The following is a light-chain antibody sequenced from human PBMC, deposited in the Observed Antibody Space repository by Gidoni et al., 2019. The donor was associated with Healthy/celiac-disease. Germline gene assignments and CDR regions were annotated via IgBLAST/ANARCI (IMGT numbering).Light chain of an antibody. J-gene: IGKJ1*01. CDR3: QKYNNWPPWT. V-gene: IGKV3-15*01. CDR2: GAA. CDR1: QSVSSN. Sequence: EIVMTQSPATLSVPPGERATLSCRASQSVSSNVAWYQQKPGQAPRLLIYGAATRATAIHARFSGSGSGTGFTLTIRSLQSEDFAVYYCQKYNNWPPWTFGQGTKVEIK.